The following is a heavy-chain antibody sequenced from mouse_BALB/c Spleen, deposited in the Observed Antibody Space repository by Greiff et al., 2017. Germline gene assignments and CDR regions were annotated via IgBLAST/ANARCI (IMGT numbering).Heavy chain of an antibody. V-gene: IGHV3-6*02. CDR2: ISYDGSN. CDR1: GYSITSGYY. CDR3: ARDLASMDY. Sequence: EVKLEESGPGLVKPSQSLSLTCSVTGYSITSGYYWNWIRQFPGNKLEWMGYISYDGSNNYNPSLKNRISITRDTSKNQFFLKLNSVTTEDTATYYCARDLASMDYWGQGTSVTVSS. D-gene: IGHD1-1*01. J-gene: IGHJ4*01.